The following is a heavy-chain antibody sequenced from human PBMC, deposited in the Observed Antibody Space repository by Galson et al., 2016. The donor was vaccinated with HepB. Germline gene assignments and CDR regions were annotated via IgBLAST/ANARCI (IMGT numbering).Heavy chain of an antibody. CDR1: ELTFSDYA. Sequence: SLRLSCAASELTFSDYAMGWVRQAPGKGLEWVSEISGSGGSTHYAASVKGRFTISRDNSKNILYLQMNSLRGEDTAVYYCAHRSSWYDYWGQGTLVTVSS. D-gene: IGHD6-13*01. CDR2: ISGSGGST. J-gene: IGHJ4*02. CDR3: AHRSSWYDY. V-gene: IGHV3-23*01.